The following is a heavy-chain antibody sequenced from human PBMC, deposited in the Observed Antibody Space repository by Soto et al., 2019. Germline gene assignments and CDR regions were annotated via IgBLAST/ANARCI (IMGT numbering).Heavy chain of an antibody. CDR1: GGSISSYY. Sequence: SETLSLTCTVSGGSISSYYWSWIRQPPGKGLEWIGFIYNSGTTNYNPSLKSRVTISSDTSKSQFSLKLSSVTAADTAVYYCAITNKVAATGKVLDSWGQGILVTVSS. J-gene: IGHJ4*02. CDR2: IYNSGTT. D-gene: IGHD6-13*01. CDR3: AITNKVAATGKVLDS. V-gene: IGHV4-59*01.